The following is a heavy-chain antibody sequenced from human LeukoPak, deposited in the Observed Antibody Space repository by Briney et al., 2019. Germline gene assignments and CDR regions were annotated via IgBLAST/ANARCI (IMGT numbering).Heavy chain of an antibody. J-gene: IGHJ4*02. Sequence: PSETLSLTCGVSGGAITNYYWNWIRQAPGKGLEWLGYIYYTGSTTHNPSVKSRITISLDTSKKQISSKLRSVTAADTAVYYCARRGSWGGPRPFDYWGQGSLATVSS. CDR1: GGAITNYY. CDR2: IYYTGST. CDR3: ARRGSWGGPRPFDY. D-gene: IGHD2-21*01. V-gene: IGHV4-59*01.